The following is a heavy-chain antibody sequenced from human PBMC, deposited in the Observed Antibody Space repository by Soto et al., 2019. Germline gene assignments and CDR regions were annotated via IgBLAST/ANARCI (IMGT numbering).Heavy chain of an antibody. V-gene: IGHV3-30*18. Sequence: QVQLVESGGGVVQPGRSLRLSCAASGFTFSSSGMHWVRHAPGKGLEWVAVTSFDGSSGYYADSVRGRFTISRDNSNNTLYLQMNSLRAEDTAVYYCAKSPPAVAGYFDYWGQGTLVTVSS. CDR3: AKSPPAVAGYFDY. D-gene: IGHD6-19*01. CDR1: GFTFSSSG. J-gene: IGHJ4*02. CDR2: TSFDGSSG.